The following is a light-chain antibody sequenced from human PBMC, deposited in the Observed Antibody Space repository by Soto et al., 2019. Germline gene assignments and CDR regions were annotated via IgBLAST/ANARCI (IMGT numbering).Light chain of an antibody. CDR1: QTILHSSDNTNY. CDR2: CAA. Sequence: DIVMTQSPDSLAVPLGERATINCKSSQTILHSSDNTNYLAWSQQRAVHPPRLIIYCAATRESGVPDRFSVSGSGTDFTLTISRLQAEDVAVYSCQQYYSIPPQLRFEQGTKVEIK. CDR3: QQYYSIPPQLR. V-gene: IGKV4-1*01. J-gene: IGKJ1*01.